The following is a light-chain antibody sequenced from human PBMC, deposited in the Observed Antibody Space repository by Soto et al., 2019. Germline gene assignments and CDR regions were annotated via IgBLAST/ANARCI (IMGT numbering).Light chain of an antibody. V-gene: IGKV1-5*01. Sequence: IHMTQSPSPLASCVVYRVTITCRASQSISSWLAWYQRKPGKAPKLLIHDASTLESGIPSRFSGSGSGTEFTLTISSLQPDDFATYYCQQYNSYWTFGQGTKVDI. CDR2: DAS. CDR3: QQYNSYWT. J-gene: IGKJ1*01. CDR1: QSISSW.